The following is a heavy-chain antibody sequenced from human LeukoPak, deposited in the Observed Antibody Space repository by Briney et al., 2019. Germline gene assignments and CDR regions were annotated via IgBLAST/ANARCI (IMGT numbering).Heavy chain of an antibody. CDR1: GGSISSSSYY. V-gene: IGHV4-39*07. J-gene: IGHJ6*03. D-gene: IGHD3-9*01. Sequence: SSETPSLTCTVSGGSISSSSYYWGWIRQPPGKGLEWIGSIYYSGSTYYNPSLKSRVTISVDTSKNQFSLKLSSVTAADTAVYYCAPTVLRYFDGGPLDYYMDVWVKGTTVTVSS. CDR2: IYYSGST. CDR3: APTVLRYFDGGPLDYYMDV.